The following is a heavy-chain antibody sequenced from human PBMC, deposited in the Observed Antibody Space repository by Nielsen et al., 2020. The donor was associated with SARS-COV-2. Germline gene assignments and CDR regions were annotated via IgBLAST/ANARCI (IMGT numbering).Heavy chain of an antibody. Sequence: SETLSLTCTVSGGSISNGGYYWSWIRQHPGKGLEWIGYIYYSGSTYYNPSLKSRVTISVDTSKNQFSLKLSSVTAADTAAYYCASAVRGVIIRSPTYFDYWGQGTLVTVSS. D-gene: IGHD3-10*01. CDR2: IYYSGST. J-gene: IGHJ4*02. CDR1: GGSISNGGYY. V-gene: IGHV4-31*03. CDR3: ASAVRGVIIRSPTYFDY.